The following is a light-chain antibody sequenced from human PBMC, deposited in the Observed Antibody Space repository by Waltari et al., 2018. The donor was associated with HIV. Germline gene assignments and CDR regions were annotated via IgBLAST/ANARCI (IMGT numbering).Light chain of an antibody. CDR3: QQYENWPYT. CDR1: QSVGSK. J-gene: IGKJ2*01. Sequence: EMVMTQSPATLSVSPGERATLACRASQSVGSKLAWYQQKPGQAPRRLIYGASSRATGVSARFIGSGSWTEFTLTVSSLESEDFAVYYCQQYENWPYTFGQGTKLEIK. CDR2: GAS. V-gene: IGKV3-15*01.